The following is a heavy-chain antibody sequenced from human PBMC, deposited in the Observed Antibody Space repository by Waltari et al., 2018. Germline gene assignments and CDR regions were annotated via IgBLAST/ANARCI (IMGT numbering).Heavy chain of an antibody. CDR2: IRGSGGRT. D-gene: IGHD6-19*01. CDR1: GFTFSSYA. CDR3: AKDPSRTPQWLVQGY. V-gene: IGHV3-23*04. Sequence: EVQLVESGGGLVQPGGSLRLSCAASGFTFSSYAMSWVRQAPGKGLEWVSAIRGSGGRTYYADSGKGRFTISRDNSKNTLYLQMNSLRAEDTAVYYCAKDPSRTPQWLVQGYWGQGTLVTVSS. J-gene: IGHJ4*02.